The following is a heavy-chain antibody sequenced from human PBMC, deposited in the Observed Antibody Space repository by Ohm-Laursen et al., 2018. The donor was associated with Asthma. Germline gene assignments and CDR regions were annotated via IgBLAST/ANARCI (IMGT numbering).Heavy chain of an antibody. Sequence: GASVKVSCKSSGGTFTNYVIGWGRQAPGQGLEWMGGINSVFATTDYGQKFRGRVTITADESTATVYMELSSLRSDDTALYYCGRKRGSCISSTCYSLDFWGQGTLITVSS. D-gene: IGHD2-15*01. CDR1: GGTFTNYV. J-gene: IGHJ4*02. V-gene: IGHV1-69*13. CDR2: INSVFATT. CDR3: GRKRGSCISSTCYSLDF.